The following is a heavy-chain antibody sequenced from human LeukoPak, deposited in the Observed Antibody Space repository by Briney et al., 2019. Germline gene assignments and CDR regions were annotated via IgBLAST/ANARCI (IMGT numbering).Heavy chain of an antibody. J-gene: IGHJ4*02. D-gene: IGHD2-15*01. CDR2: ISGSGGST. CDR3: ARVREGIYSIDYFDY. V-gene: IGHV3-23*01. Sequence: GGSLRLSCAASGFTFSSYGMSWVRQAPGKGLEWVSAISGSGGSTYYADSVKGRFTISRDNAKNSLFLQMNSLRAEDTAVYYCARVREGIYSIDYFDYWGQGTLVTVSS. CDR1: GFTFSSYG.